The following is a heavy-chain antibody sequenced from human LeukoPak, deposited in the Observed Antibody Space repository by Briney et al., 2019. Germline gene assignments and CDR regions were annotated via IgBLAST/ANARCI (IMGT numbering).Heavy chain of an antibody. CDR3: ARGTTMIVAGY. D-gene: IGHD3-22*01. J-gene: IGHJ4*02. CDR2: IYYSGST. CDR1: GGSISSYY. Sequence: SETLSLTCTVSGGSISSYYWSWIRQPPGKELEWIGYIYYSGSTNYNPSLKSRVTISVDTSKNQFSLKLSSVTAADTAVYYCARGTTMIVAGYWGQGTLVTVSS. V-gene: IGHV4-59*01.